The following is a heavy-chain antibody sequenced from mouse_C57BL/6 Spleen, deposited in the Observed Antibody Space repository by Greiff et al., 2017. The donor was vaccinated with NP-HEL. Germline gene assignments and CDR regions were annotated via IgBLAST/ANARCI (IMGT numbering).Heavy chain of an antibody. D-gene: IGHD2-3*01. J-gene: IGHJ2*01. CDR3: ARWGWSRGNFDY. Sequence: QVQLQQSGAELVKPGASVKMSCKASGYTFTSYWITWVKQRPGQGLEWIGDIYPGSGSTNYNEKFKSKATLTVDTSSSTAYMQLSSLTSEDSAVYYCARWGWSRGNFDYWGQGTTLTVSS. V-gene: IGHV1-55*01. CDR2: IYPGSGST. CDR1: GYTFTSYW.